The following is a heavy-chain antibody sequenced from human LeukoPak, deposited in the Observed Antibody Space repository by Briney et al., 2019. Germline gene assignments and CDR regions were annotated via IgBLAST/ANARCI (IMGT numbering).Heavy chain of an antibody. CDR2: IIPIFGTA. J-gene: IGHJ6*02. D-gene: IGHD1-20*01. CDR1: GGTFSSYA. V-gene: IGHV1-69*01. Sequence: GASVKVSCKASGGTFSSYAISWVRQAPGQGLEWMGGIIPIFGTANYAQKFQGRVTITADESTSTAYMELSSLRSEDTAVYYCAGHNWIPGGFYYYGMDVWGQGTTVTVSS. CDR3: AGHNWIPGGFYYYGMDV.